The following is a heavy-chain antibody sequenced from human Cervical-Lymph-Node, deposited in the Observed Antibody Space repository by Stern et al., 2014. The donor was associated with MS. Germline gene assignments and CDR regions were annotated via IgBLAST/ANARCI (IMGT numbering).Heavy chain of an antibody. J-gene: IGHJ6*02. CDR2: INPNNGCK. D-gene: IGHD6-25*01. CDR3: ARDGSKGMDV. V-gene: IGHV1-2*04. CDR1: GYGFTDYS. Sequence: VQLVESGTEVRKSGASVMVSCKTSGYGFTDYSIHWVRQAPGQGLEWMGWINPNNGCKNYAQKFQGWITMTRDTSISTAYMELSRLRSDDTAVYFCARDGSKGMDVWGQGTTVIVSS.